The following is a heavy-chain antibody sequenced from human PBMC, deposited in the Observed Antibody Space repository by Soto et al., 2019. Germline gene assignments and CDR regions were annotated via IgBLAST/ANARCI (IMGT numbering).Heavy chain of an antibody. CDR3: AAELGFGKLSVV. J-gene: IGHJ6*02. V-gene: IGHV1-69*01. D-gene: IGHD3-10*01. CDR1: GDTFKNCV. CDR2: IIPLFGTT. Sequence: QVQVVQSGVEVRRPGSSVKVSCKASGDTFKNCVISWVRQAPGQGLEWMGGIIPLFGTTDFAQRFQGRLTITNDESTTPAYMELSWLRSEDTATYYCAAELGFGKLSVVWGQGPTVIVSS.